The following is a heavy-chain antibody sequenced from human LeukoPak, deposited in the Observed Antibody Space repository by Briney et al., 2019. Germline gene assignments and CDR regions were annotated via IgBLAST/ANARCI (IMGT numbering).Heavy chain of an antibody. CDR3: AKRPTNEPYNWFDT. CDR2: ISAVGTTT. Sequence: GGSLRLSCAASGFTFSNYAMNWVRQAPGKGLEWVSTISAVGTTTYYADSVKGRFSISRDNSKDTLYLQMNSLRAEDTAVYYCAKRPTNEPYNWFDTWGQGTLVTVSS. J-gene: IGHJ5*02. D-gene: IGHD2-8*01. V-gene: IGHV3-23*01. CDR1: GFTFSNYA.